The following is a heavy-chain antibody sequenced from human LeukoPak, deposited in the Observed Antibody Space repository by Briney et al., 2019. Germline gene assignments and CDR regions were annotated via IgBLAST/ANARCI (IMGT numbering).Heavy chain of an antibody. J-gene: IGHJ4*02. Sequence: PSETLSLTCTVSGGSISSYYWSWIRQPPGKGPEWIGYIYYSGSTNYNPSLKSRVTISVDTSRGRFSLKVTSVTAADTAVYYCARGGHSNHDPFDYWGQGTLVTVSS. V-gene: IGHV4-59*12. CDR3: ARGGHSNHDPFDY. D-gene: IGHD4-11*01. CDR1: GGSISSYY. CDR2: IYYSGST.